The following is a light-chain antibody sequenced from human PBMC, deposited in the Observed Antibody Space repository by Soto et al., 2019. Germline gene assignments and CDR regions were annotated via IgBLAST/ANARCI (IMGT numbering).Light chain of an antibody. CDR3: QQRSRT. Sequence: EIVLTQSPATLSLSPGERATLSCRASQSVSSYLAWYQQKPGQAPRLLIYDASNRATGIPARFSGSGSGTAFTLTISSLEPEDFAVYYCQQRSRTFGQGTKVEIK. CDR2: DAS. J-gene: IGKJ1*01. V-gene: IGKV3-11*01. CDR1: QSVSSY.